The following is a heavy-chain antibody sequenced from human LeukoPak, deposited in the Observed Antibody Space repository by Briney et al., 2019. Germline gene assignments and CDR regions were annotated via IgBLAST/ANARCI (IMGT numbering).Heavy chain of an antibody. CDR1: GFTFSSYS. J-gene: IGHJ6*03. V-gene: IGHV3-21*01. Sequence: GGSLRLSCAASGFTFSSYSMNWVRQAPGKGLEWVSSISSSSSYIYYADSVKGRFTISRDNAKNSLYLQMNSLRAEDTAVYYCARGGSPPGSYYYMDVWGKGTTVTVSS. CDR3: ARGGSPPGSYYYMDV. D-gene: IGHD1-26*01. CDR2: ISSSSSYI.